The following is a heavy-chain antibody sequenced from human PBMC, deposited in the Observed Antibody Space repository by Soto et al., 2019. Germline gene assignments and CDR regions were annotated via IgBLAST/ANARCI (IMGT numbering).Heavy chain of an antibody. CDR2: IYHSGST. D-gene: IGHD3-10*01. CDR3: ARRWGEGRVDY. J-gene: IGHJ4*02. V-gene: IGHV4-4*02. Sequence: QVQLQESGPGLVKPSGTLSLTCAVSGGSISSSNWWSWVRQPLGKGLQWIGEIYHSGSTNYIPSLKRRGTISVDKSRNQFALKLSSVTAADTAVYYCARRWGEGRVDYWGQGTLVTVSS. CDR1: GGSISSSNW.